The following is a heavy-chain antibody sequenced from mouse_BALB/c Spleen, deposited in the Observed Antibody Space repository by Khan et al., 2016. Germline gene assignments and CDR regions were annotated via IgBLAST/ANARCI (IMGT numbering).Heavy chain of an antibody. CDR2: IYPGDGDT. D-gene: IGHD2-2*01. J-gene: IGHJ2*01. V-gene: IGHV1-87*01. CDR3: ARRGYGYHFDY. CDR1: GYTFTSYW. Sequence: QVQLKESGAELARPGASVKLSCKASGYTFTSYWMQWVKQRPGQGLEWIGAIYPGDGDTRYTQKFKGKATLTADKSSSTAYMQLSSLASEDSAVYYCARRGYGYHFDYWGQGTTLTVSS.